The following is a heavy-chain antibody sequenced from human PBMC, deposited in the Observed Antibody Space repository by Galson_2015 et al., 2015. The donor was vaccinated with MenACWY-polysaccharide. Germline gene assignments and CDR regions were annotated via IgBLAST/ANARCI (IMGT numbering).Heavy chain of an antibody. D-gene: IGHD6-19*01. CDR2: MNPNSGNT. Sequence: SVKVSCKASGYTFTGYYIHWVRQAPGQGLEWMGWMNPNSGNTGYAQKFQGRVTMTRNTSISTAYMELSSLTSEDTAVYYCASTKAGTHYFDYWGQGTLVTVSS. CDR3: ASTKAGTHYFDY. V-gene: IGHV1-8*02. J-gene: IGHJ4*02. CDR1: GYTFTGYY.